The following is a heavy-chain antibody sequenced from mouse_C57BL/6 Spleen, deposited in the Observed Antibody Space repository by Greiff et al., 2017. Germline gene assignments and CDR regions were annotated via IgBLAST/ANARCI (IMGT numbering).Heavy chain of an antibody. CDR3: TRCLLYYFDY. Sequence: QVQLQQSGAELVRPGASVTLSCKASGYTFTDYEMHWVKQTPVHGLEWIGAIDPETGGTAYNQKFKGKAILTADKSSSTAYMELRSLTSEDSAVYYCTRCLLYYFDYWGQGTTLTVSS. J-gene: IGHJ2*01. CDR2: IDPETGGT. V-gene: IGHV1-15*01. D-gene: IGHD2-12*01. CDR1: GYTFTDYE.